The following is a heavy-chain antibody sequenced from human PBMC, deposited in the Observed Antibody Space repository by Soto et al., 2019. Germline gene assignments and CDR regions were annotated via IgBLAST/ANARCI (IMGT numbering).Heavy chain of an antibody. CDR1: GFALSDYA. CDR3: ARGNGPGSDLVDY. CDR2: LSYNRNNE. D-gene: IGHD3-10*01. Sequence: QVQLVESGGGVVQPGRSLSLSRAASGFALSDYAMHWVRQAPGKGLEWVALLSYNRNNEKYADSLKGRFTISRDNSKNTVYLQMNSLRPEDTAVYYCARGNGPGSDLVDYWGQGTLVTVSS. V-gene: IGHV3-30-3*01. J-gene: IGHJ4*02.